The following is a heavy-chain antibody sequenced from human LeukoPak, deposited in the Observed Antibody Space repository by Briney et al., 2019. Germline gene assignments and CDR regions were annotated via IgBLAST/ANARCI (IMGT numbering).Heavy chain of an antibody. J-gene: IGHJ3*02. D-gene: IGHD3-22*01. CDR1: GYSFISYW. CDR2: TYTGDSDS. V-gene: IGHV5-51*01. CDR3: ARPYYYDSSGYCYGFAFDI. Sequence: GESLKISCKGSGYSFISYWIGWVGQLPGEGLEGMVFTYTGDSDSRYNASFLSQVTISANNSISTAYLQQISLKGSDTAPDYCARPYYYDSSGYCYGFAFDIRGQGTKVAVSS.